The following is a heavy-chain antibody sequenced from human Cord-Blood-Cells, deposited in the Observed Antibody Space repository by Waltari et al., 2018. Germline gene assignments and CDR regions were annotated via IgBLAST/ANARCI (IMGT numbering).Heavy chain of an antibody. CDR2: SNPNGGGT. J-gene: IGHJ4*02. CDR1: GYTFTGYS. CDR3: ARAAAGTPFDY. V-gene: IGHV1-2*04. D-gene: IGHD6-13*01. Sequence: QVQLVQSGAEVKKPGASVNVSCKASGYTFTGYSMHWVRQATGQGLEWMGWSNPNGGGTNYAQKFQGWVTMTRDTSISTAYMELGRLRSDDTAVYYCARAAAGTPFDYWGQGTLVTVSS.